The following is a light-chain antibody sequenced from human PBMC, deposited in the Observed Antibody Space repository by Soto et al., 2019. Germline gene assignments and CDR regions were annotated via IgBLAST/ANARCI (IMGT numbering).Light chain of an antibody. CDR2: DVS. V-gene: IGLV2-11*01. CDR3: CSYAGSYTFEV. Sequence: QLVLTQPRSVSGSPGQSVTISCTGTSSDVGGYNYVSWYQQHPGKAPKLMIYDVSKRPSGVPDRFSGSKSGNTASLTISGLQAEDEADYYCCSYAGSYTFEVFGTGTKLTVL. J-gene: IGLJ1*01. CDR1: SSDVGGYNY.